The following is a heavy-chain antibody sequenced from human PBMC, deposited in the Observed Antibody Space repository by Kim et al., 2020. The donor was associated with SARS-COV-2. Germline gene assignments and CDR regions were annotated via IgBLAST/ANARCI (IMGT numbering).Heavy chain of an antibody. J-gene: IGHJ3*02. Sequence: SETLSLTCTVSGGSISSGGYYWSWIRQLPGKGLEWIGYMYYTGNTHYNPSFKSRVTISLDTSKNHFSLKLNSVTAADTAVYYCARDSPNWNGGGGGAFDIWGQGTMVTVSS. CDR3: ARDSPNWNGGGGGAFDI. CDR2: MYYTGNT. V-gene: IGHV4-31*03. D-gene: IGHD1-1*01. CDR1: GGSISSGGYY.